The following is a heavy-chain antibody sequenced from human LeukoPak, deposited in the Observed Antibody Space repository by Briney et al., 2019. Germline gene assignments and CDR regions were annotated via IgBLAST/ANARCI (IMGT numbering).Heavy chain of an antibody. CDR2: ISWNSGSI. D-gene: IGHD7-27*01. J-gene: IGHJ4*02. Sequence: GGSLRLSCAASGFSFDDYAMHWVRQAPGKGLEWVSGISWNSGSIDYVGSVKGRFTISRDNAKNSLYLQMTSLRPEDTAFYYCAKGTGRSWTFFDYWGQGILVTVSS. CDR3: AKGTGRSWTFFDY. CDR1: GFSFDDYA. V-gene: IGHV3-9*01.